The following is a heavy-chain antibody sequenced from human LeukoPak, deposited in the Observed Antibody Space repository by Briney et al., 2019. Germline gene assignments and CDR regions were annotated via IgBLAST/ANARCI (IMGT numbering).Heavy chain of an antibody. CDR1: GGSISSYY. CDR3: ARGDFPGVLKGFDY. V-gene: IGHV4-59*01. J-gene: IGHJ4*02. Sequence: PSETLSLTCTVPGGSISSYYWSWIRQPPGKGLEWIAYIYYSGSTNYNPSLKSRVTISVDTSKNQFSLKLSSVTAADTAVYYCARGDFPGVLKGFDYWGQGTLVTVSS. CDR2: IYYSGST. D-gene: IGHD3-10*01.